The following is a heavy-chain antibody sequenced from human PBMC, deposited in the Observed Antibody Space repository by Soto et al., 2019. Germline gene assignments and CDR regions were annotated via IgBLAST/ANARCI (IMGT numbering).Heavy chain of an antibody. CDR1: GGSISSGGYS. D-gene: IGHD2-2*01. J-gene: IGHJ4*02. CDR2: MYHSGST. V-gene: IGHV4-30-2*01. CDR3: DRVPDY. Sequence: QLQLQESGSGLVKPSQTLSLTCAVSGGSISSGGYSWSWIRQPPGKGLEWIVYMYHSGSTYYNPDLKRRVTISIDRSKNQYSLKLSSVTAADTAVYYCDRVPDYWGQGILVTVSS.